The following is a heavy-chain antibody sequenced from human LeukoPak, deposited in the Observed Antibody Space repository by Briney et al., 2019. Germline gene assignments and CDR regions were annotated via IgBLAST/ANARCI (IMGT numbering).Heavy chain of an antibody. D-gene: IGHD2-8*01. CDR2: IKQDGSEK. J-gene: IGHJ4*02. Sequence: EGSLRLSCAASGFTFSSYWMSWVRQAPGKGLEWVANIKQDGSEKYYVDSVKGRFTISRDNAKNSLYLQMNSLRAEDTAVYYCARLIVLMVYAPHYYFDYWDQGTLVTVSS. V-gene: IGHV3-7*01. CDR3: ARLIVLMVYAPHYYFDY. CDR1: GFTFSSYW.